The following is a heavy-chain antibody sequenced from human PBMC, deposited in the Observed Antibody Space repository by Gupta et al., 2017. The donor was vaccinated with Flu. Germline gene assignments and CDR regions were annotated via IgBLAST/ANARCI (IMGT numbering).Heavy chain of an antibody. V-gene: IGHV1-69*17. J-gene: IGHJ6*02. CDR1: GGTFSSYA. CDR3: ARDDYALDYGMDV. Sequence: QAQLVQSGPEVKKPGSSVKVSCKASGGTFSSYAVSRVRQAPGQGLEWMGGIIPMFGVPNYAPKFQDRVTITADKSAGTAYMELSSLRSEDTAIYYCARDDYALDYGMDVWGQGTTVTVS. CDR2: IIPMFGVP. D-gene: IGHD4-17*01.